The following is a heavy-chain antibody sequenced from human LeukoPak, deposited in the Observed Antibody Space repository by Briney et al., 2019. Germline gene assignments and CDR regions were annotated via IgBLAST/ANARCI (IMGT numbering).Heavy chain of an antibody. CDR3: ARDRDTSGYYYMDV. CDR1: GYTFTGYY. J-gene: IGHJ6*03. CDR2: IDPNSGGT. V-gene: IGHV1-2*06. Sequence: ASVKVSCKASGYTFTGYYIRWVRQAPGQGLEWMGRIDPNSGGTNFAQKFQGRVTMTRDTSITTAYMELSSLRSDDTAIYYCARDRDTSGYYYMDVWGKGTTVTVS.